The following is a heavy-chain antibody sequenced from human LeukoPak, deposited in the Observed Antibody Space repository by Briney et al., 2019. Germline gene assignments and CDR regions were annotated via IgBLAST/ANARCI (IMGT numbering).Heavy chain of an antibody. CDR1: GGSISSYY. CDR2: MYTSGST. CDR3: ARQKTPVTSFDP. Sequence: SETLSLTCTVSGGSISSYYWSWIRQPAGKGLEWIGHMYTSGSTNYNPSLKSRVTMSIDTSKNEFSLKMTAVTAADTAVYYCARQKTPVTSFDPWGQGTLVTVSS. V-gene: IGHV4-4*07. J-gene: IGHJ5*02.